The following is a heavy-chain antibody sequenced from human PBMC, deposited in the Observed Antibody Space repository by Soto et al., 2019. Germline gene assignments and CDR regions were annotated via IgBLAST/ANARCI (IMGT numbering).Heavy chain of an antibody. CDR1: GGSISSYY. Sequence: PSETLSLTCTVSGGSISSYYWGWIRQPPGKGLEWIGYIYYSGSTNCNPSLKSRVTISVDTSKNQFSLKLSTVTAADTAVYYCARRWGPTFDFWGQGTLVTVSS. V-gene: IGHV4-59*01. CDR2: IYYSGST. CDR3: ARRWGPTFDF. D-gene: IGHD1-26*01. J-gene: IGHJ4*02.